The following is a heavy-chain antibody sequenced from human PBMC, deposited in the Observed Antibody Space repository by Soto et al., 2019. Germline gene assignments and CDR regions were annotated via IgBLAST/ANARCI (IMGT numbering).Heavy chain of an antibody. V-gene: IGHV4-31*03. Sequence: QVQLQESGPGLVKPSQTLSLTCTASGGSISSGGYYWSWIRQHPGKGLEWIGYIYHSGSTYYNPSLKSRVSISVDTSNNLFSLSLRSATAADTAVYFCARENSNSFDYWGQGTLVTVSS. J-gene: IGHJ4*02. D-gene: IGHD4-4*01. CDR1: GGSISSGGYY. CDR2: IYHSGST. CDR3: ARENSNSFDY.